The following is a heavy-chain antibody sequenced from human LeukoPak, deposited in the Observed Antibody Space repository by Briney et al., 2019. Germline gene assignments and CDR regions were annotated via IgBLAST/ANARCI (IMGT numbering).Heavy chain of an antibody. J-gene: IGHJ4*02. CDR3: ANLGGSGWYILNY. Sequence: GGSLRLSCAASGFTFSSYAMHWVRQAPGKGLEYVSAISSNGGSTYYANSVKGRFTISRDNSKNTLYLQMNSLRAEDTAVYYCANLGGSGWYILNYWGQGTLVTVSS. V-gene: IGHV3-64*01. D-gene: IGHD6-19*01. CDR1: GFTFSSYA. CDR2: ISSNGGST.